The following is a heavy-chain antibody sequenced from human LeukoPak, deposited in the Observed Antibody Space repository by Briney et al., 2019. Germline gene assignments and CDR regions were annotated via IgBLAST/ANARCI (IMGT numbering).Heavy chain of an antibody. V-gene: IGHV3-48*03. CDR1: GFTLRSYE. D-gene: IGHD1-14*01. CDR2: ISGSGSTA. CDR3: AREDGPQRAFDI. J-gene: IGHJ3*02. Sequence: GGSLRLSCAASGFTLRSYEMNWVRQAPGKGLEWVSYISGSGSTAHYAGSVKGRFTISRDNGKNSLYLQMNSLRAEDTAIYYCAREDGPQRAFDIWGQGTMVTVSS.